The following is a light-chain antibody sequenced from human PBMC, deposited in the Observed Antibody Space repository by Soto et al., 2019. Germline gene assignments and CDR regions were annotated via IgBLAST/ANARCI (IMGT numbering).Light chain of an antibody. Sequence: EIELTQSPGTLSLSPGESATLSCRVSQTTSPKYVAWYQQRLGLAPRLLVYGASKRAAGIPDRFRGSGSGSELSLTISGLDPEDFAVYFCQHFGSSPPVIFAQGTRLAI. J-gene: IGKJ5*01. V-gene: IGKV3-20*01. CDR1: QTTSPKY. CDR2: GAS. CDR3: QHFGSSPPVI.